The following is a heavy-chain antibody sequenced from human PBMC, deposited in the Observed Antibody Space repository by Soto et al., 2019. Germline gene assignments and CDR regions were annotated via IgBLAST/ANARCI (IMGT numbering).Heavy chain of an antibody. D-gene: IGHD3-9*01. CDR2: INTKGGNT. J-gene: IGHJ4*02. Sequence: GGSLRLSCSASGFSFNNFAIHWVRQAPGRGLEYVSTINTKGGNTYYADSVKGRFTISRDNSKNTLYLQMSSLRAEDTAVYYCVKDDWADGYSYYFDTWGQGXLVTVYS. CDR3: VKDDWADGYSYYFDT. V-gene: IGHV3-64D*06. CDR1: GFSFNNFA.